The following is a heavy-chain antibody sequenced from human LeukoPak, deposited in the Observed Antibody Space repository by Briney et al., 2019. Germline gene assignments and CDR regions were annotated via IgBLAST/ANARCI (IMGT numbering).Heavy chain of an antibody. CDR2: IYYSGST. CDR3: AGHGYSYGFNWFDP. Sequence: SETLSLTCTVSGGSISSGDYYWSWIRQPPGKGLEWIGYIYYSGSTYYNPSLKSRVTISVDTSKNQFSLKLSSVTAADTAVYYCAGHGYSYGFNWFDPWGQGTLVTVSS. D-gene: IGHD5-18*01. J-gene: IGHJ5*02. V-gene: IGHV4-61*08. CDR1: GGSISSGDYY.